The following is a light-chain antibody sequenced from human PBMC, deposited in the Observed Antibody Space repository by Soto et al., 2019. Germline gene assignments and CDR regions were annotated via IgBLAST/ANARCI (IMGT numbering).Light chain of an antibody. CDR1: QAIYNY. CDR3: QKFSAVPT. V-gene: IGKV1-27*01. J-gene: IGKJ4*01. Sequence: DIQMTQSPSSLSASVGDRVTITCRASQAIYNYLAWYQQTPGKVPTLLISAASTLQLGVPSRFSGSGSGTDFTLTISSLQPEDVATYYCQKFSAVPTFGGGTKVEI. CDR2: AAS.